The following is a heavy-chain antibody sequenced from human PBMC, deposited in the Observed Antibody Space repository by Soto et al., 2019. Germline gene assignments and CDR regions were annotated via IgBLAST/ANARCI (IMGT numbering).Heavy chain of an antibody. CDR2: IVVGSGNT. V-gene: IGHV1-58*01. D-gene: IGHD3-3*01. CDR1: GFTFTSSA. CDR3: AAXQIGNYDFWSGYGGMDV. Sequence: SVKVSCKASGFTFTSSAVQWVRQARGQRLEWIGWIVVGSGNTNYAQKFQERVTITRDMSTSTAYMELSSLRSEDTAVYYCAAXQIGNYDFWSGYGGMDVWGQGTTVTVSS. J-gene: IGHJ6*02.